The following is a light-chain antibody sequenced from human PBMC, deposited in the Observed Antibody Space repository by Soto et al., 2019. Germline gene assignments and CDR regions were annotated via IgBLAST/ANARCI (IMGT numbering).Light chain of an antibody. CDR2: KAS. J-gene: IGKJ1*01. CDR1: QSISSW. V-gene: IGKV1-5*03. CDR3: QHYHTYSWT. Sequence: DIQMTQSPSTLSASVGDRVTITCRASQSISSWLAGYQQKPGKAPNLLIYKASSLDSGVPSRFSGSGSGTEFTLTISSLQPDEFASYYCQHYHTYSWTVGQGTKVDIK.